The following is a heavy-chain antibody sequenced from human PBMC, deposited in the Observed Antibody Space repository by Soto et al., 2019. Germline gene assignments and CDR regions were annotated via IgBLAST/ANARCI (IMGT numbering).Heavy chain of an antibody. V-gene: IGHV4-34*01. Sequence: SETLSLTCGVYGGSFRNYYWIWVRQPPGKGLEWIGEVNHSGEATYNPSLQSRITISLDTPNNQFSLKMTSVTAADTAMYFCTREERFPRYWFDPWGQGTQVTVSS. CDR1: GGSFRNYY. D-gene: IGHD3-10*01. J-gene: IGHJ5*02. CDR3: TREERFPRYWFDP. CDR2: VNHSGEA.